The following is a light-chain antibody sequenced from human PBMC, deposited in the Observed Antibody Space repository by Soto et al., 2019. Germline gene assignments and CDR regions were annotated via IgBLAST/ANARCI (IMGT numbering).Light chain of an antibody. Sequence: EIVLTQSPATLSLSPGERATLSCRATQSVRSSLAWYLQHPGQAPRLLIYDASKRATGIPARFSGSGSGTDFTLTISSLQPKDFAVYYCQQRSNWPGTFGQGTKVDIK. CDR3: QQRSNWPGT. CDR2: DAS. V-gene: IGKV3-11*01. CDR1: QSVRSS. J-gene: IGKJ1*01.